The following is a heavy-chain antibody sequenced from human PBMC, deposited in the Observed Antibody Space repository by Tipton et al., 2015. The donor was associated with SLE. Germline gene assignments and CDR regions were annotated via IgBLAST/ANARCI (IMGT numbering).Heavy chain of an antibody. V-gene: IGHV3-9*01. CDR2: LSWHRGSI. D-gene: IGHD2-8*01. CDR3: ARDIRMVYDAFDI. CDR1: GFSFDDSA. Sequence: RSLRLSCVASGFSFDDSAMHWIRHAPGKGLEWVSGLSWHRGSIGYADSVKGRFTVSRDNAKHSLYLQMNSLRAEDTALYYCARDIRMVYDAFDIWGQGTMVTVSS. J-gene: IGHJ3*02.